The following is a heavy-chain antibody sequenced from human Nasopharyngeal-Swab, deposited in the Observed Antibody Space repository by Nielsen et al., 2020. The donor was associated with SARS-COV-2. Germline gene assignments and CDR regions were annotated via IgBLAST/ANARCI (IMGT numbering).Heavy chain of an antibody. CDR2: ISSSGSTI. D-gene: IGHD3-9*01. Sequence: GGSLRLSCAASGFTFSSYEMNWVRQAPGKGLEWVSYISSSGSTIYYADSVKGRFTISRDNAKNSLYLQMNSLRAEDTAVYYCARDYDILTGYYYWYFDLWGRGTLVTVSS. J-gene: IGHJ2*01. V-gene: IGHV3-48*03. CDR3: ARDYDILTGYYYWYFDL. CDR1: GFTFSSYE.